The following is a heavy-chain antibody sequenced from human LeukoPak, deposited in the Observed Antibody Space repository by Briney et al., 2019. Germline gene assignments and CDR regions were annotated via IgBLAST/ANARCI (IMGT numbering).Heavy chain of an antibody. Sequence: SVTVSCKSSVGTFTHYGISWVRHAPGQGLEWMGRIIPIFTTANYAQKFQGRVTITADTSTNTAYMELTSLRSEDTAVYYCASDGGFEYYFDYWGQGTLLTVSS. V-gene: IGHV1-69*06. CDR1: VGTFTHYG. CDR2: IIPIFTTA. D-gene: IGHD2/OR15-2a*01. J-gene: IGHJ4*02. CDR3: ASDGGFEYYFDY.